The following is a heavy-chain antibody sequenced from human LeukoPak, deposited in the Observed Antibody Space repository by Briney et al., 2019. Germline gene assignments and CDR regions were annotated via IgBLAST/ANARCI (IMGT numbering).Heavy chain of an antibody. Sequence: TGGSLRLSCAASGFTFSSYGMHWVRQAPGKGLEWVAVISYDGSNKYYADSVKGRFTISRDNSKNTLYLQMNSLRAEDTAVYYCAKGDQWLVLRWFDPWGQGTLVTVSS. CDR3: AKGDQWLVLRWFDP. J-gene: IGHJ5*02. V-gene: IGHV3-30*18. CDR2: ISYDGSNK. CDR1: GFTFSSYG. D-gene: IGHD6-19*01.